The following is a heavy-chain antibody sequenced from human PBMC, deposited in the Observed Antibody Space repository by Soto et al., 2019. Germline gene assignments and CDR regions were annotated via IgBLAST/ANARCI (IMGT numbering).Heavy chain of an antibody. V-gene: IGHV3-30-3*01. D-gene: IGHD2-2*01. CDR2: ISYDGSNR. J-gene: IGHJ3*02. Sequence: QVQLVESGGGVVQPGRSLRLSCAASGFTVGGYAMHWVRQAPGKGLEWVAVISYDGSNRYYADSVKGRLTISRDNSNNTLYLQMTGLRAEDTAVYSCARESRYCTTNSCSSQHALDIWGQGTMVTVSS. CDR1: GFTVGGYA. CDR3: ARESRYCTTNSCSSQHALDI.